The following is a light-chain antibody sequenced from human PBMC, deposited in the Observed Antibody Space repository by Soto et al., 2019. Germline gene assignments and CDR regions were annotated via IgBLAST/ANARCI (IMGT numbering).Light chain of an antibody. Sequence: GDRVTITCRASQSIINYLNWYQQKPGKAPNLLVYAASSLQSGVPSRFSGSGSETDFTLTISSLQPEDFATYFCQQTYSVPTTFGQGTKVDI. CDR1: QSIINY. CDR2: AAS. CDR3: QQTYSVPTT. J-gene: IGKJ1*01. V-gene: IGKV1-39*01.